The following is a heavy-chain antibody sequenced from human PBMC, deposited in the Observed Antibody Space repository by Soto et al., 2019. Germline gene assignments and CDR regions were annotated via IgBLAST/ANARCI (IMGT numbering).Heavy chain of an antibody. V-gene: IGHV1-8*01. D-gene: IGHD2-15*01. CDR3: ARSLNGYCSGGSCGAYYYYYYMDV. CDR2: MNPNSGNT. CDR1: GKTFTSYD. J-gene: IGHJ6*03. Sequence: ASVKVSCKASGKTFTSYDISWVRQATRQGLEWMGCMNPNSGNTGYAQKFQGRVTMTRNTSISTAYMELSSLRSEDTAVYYCARSLNGYCSGGSCGAYYYYYYMDVWGKGTTVTVSS.